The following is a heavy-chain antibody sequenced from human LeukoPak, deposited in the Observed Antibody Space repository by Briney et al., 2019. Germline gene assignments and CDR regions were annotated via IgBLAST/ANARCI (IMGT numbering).Heavy chain of an antibody. CDR1: DDSITMYY. CDR2: VDHTGST. Sequence: PSETLSLTCSVSDDSITMYYWTWIPQPPGKGLEWIGYVDHTGSTNFNPSLNGRVSISRDTSKNLFSLRLQSVTAADTAVYFCARGRVSSSTWYSTYYYYFYMDVWGKGTTVTVSS. CDR3: ARGRVSSSTWYSTYYYYFYMDV. V-gene: IGHV4-59*01. D-gene: IGHD4-11*01. J-gene: IGHJ6*03.